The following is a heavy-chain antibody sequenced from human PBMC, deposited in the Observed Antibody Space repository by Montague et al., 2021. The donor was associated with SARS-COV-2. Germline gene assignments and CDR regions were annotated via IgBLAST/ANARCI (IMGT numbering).Heavy chain of an antibody. CDR1: GDSITNNYY. CDR2: IYHSGTT. J-gene: IGHJ4*02. V-gene: IGHV4-38-2*02. Sequence: SETLSLTCTVSGDSITNNYYWGWIRQPPGKGLEWIGTIYHSGTTYYNPSLKSRVTISVDTSNNQFSLTLTSVTAADTAVYYCARRHIVASKRAFDYWGQGTLVTVSS. CDR3: ARRHIVASKRAFDY. D-gene: IGHD2-21*01.